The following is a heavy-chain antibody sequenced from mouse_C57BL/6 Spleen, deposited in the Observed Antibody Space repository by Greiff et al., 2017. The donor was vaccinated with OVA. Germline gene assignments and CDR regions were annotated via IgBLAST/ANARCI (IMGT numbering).Heavy chain of an antibody. CDR3: TREGDYGSSYAMDY. CDR2: IYPGNSDT. V-gene: IGHV1-5*01. CDR1: GYTFTSYW. D-gene: IGHD1-1*01. Sequence: EVQLQQSGTVLARPGASVKMSCKTSGYTFTSYWMHWVKQRPGQGLEWIGAIYPGNSDTSYNQKFKGKAKLTAVTSASTAYMELSSRTDEDSAVYYGTREGDYGSSYAMDYRGQGTSVTFSS. J-gene: IGHJ4*01.